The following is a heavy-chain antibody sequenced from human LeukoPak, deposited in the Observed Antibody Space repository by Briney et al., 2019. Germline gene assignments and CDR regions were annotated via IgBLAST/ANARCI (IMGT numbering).Heavy chain of an antibody. CDR2: ITPMFGTA. V-gene: IGHV1-69*13. D-gene: IGHD3-22*01. CDR1: GGSFSSYA. CDR3: VRDGSYYDSSGYYYLY. J-gene: IGHJ4*02. Sequence: GASVKVSCKTPGGSFSSYAISWVRQAPGQGLEWMGGITPMFGTANYAQKFQGRVTITADESTSTAYMELSSLRSEDTAVYYCVRDGSYYDSSGYYYLYWGLGTLVTVSS.